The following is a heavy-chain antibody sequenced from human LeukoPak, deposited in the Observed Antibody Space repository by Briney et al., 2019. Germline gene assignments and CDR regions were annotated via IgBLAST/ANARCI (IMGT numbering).Heavy chain of an antibody. V-gene: IGHV1-24*01. J-gene: IGHJ4*02. D-gene: IGHD3-3*01. CDR2: FDSEDGET. Sequence: ASVKVSCKVSGYTLTELSMHWVRQAPGKGLEWMGGFDSEDGETIYAQKFQGRVTMTEDTSTDTAYMELSSLRSEDTAVYYCATVNPYYDFWSGYYTDYWGQGTLVTVSS. CDR1: GYTLTELS. CDR3: ATVNPYYDFWSGYYTDY.